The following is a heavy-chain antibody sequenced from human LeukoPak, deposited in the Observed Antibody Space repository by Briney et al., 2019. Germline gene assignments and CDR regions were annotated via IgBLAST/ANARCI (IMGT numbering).Heavy chain of an antibody. J-gene: IGHJ4*02. Sequence: SETLSLTCTVSGGSISSSSYYWCWIRQPPGKGLEWIGSIYYSGSTYYNPSLKSRVTISVDTSKNQFSLRLSSVTAADTAVYYCARRRVDSGNHHFDYWGQGTLVTVSS. V-gene: IGHV4-39*01. D-gene: IGHD1-26*01. CDR1: GGSISSSSYY. CDR3: ARRRVDSGNHHFDY. CDR2: IYYSGST.